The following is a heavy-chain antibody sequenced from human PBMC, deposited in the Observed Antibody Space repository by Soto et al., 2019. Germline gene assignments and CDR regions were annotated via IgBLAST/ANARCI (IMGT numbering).Heavy chain of an antibody. V-gene: IGHV4-4*02. Sequence: SETLSLTCALSGGSISSINWWSWVRQPPGKGLEWIGEIHHSGSTNYNPSLKSRVTISFDKSKNQLSLNLTSVTAADTAVYFCASDGPALDYWGQGTLVT. CDR2: IHHSGST. J-gene: IGHJ4*02. CDR1: GGSISSINW. CDR3: ASDGPALDY. D-gene: IGHD6-25*01.